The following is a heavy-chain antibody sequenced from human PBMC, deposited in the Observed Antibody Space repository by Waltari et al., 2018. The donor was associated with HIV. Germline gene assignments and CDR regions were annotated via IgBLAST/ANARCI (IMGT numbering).Heavy chain of an antibody. V-gene: IGHV3-48*01. CDR1: GLTFRDDC. CDR3: ARDPVYSGSSLVYYFDY. CDR2: ISSSSSTI. J-gene: IGHJ4*02. D-gene: IGHD6-6*01. Sequence: EVQLVESGGGLVQPGGSMRLSGAASGLTFRDDCMNWVRPTPGKGLDWVAYISSSSSTIYYADSVKGRFTIARDNAKNSLYLQMNSRRAEDTAVYYCARDPVYSGSSLVYYFDYWGQGTLVTVSS.